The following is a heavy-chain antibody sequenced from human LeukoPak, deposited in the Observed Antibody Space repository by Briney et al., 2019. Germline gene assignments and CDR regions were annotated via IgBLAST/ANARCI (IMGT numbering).Heavy chain of an antibody. CDR2: ISISGTTT. CDR1: GFIFSSYG. Sequence: PGRSLRLSCAASGFIFSSYGMNWVRQAPGKGLEWVSYISISGTTTYYADSVKGRFTISRDNAKYSLHLQMDSLRADDTAVYSCARGGLGSWTFDSWGQGTLVTVSS. D-gene: IGHD3-10*01. J-gene: IGHJ4*02. CDR3: ARGGLGSWTFDS. V-gene: IGHV3-48*04.